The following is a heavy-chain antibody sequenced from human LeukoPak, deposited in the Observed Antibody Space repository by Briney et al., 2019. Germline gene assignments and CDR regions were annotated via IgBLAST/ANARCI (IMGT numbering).Heavy chain of an antibody. CDR3: ARDGYDSHPNYYYYYMDV. Sequence: GGSLRLSCAASGFTFSSYSMNWVRQAPGKGLEWVSSISSSSSYIYYADSVKGRFTISRDNAKNSLYLQMNSLRAEDTAVYYCARDGYDSHPNYYYYYMDVWGKGTTVTVSS. J-gene: IGHJ6*03. D-gene: IGHD5-12*01. CDR2: ISSSSSYI. V-gene: IGHV3-21*01. CDR1: GFTFSSYS.